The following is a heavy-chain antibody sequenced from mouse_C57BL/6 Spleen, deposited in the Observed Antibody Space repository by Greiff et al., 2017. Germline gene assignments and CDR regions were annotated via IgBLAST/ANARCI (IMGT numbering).Heavy chain of an antibody. D-gene: IGHD1-1*01. J-gene: IGHJ1*03. CDR2: INPGSGGT. CDR3: ARYYYGSSYVEYDV. CDR1: GYAFTNYL. Sequence: QVQLQQSGAELVRPGTSVKVSCKASGYAFTNYLIEWVKQRPGQGLEWIGVINPGSGGTNYNEKFQGKATLTADKSSSTAYMQLSSLTAEDSAVYFCARYYYGSSYVEYDVWGTGTTVTVSS. V-gene: IGHV1-54*01.